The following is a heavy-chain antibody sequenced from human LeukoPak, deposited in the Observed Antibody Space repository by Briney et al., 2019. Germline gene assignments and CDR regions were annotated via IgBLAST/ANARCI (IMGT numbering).Heavy chain of an antibody. CDR1: GFTFDDYA. D-gene: IGHD6-19*01. Sequence: GGSLRLSCAASGFTFDDYAMNWVRQAPGKGLEWASGINWNGGSTGYADSVKGRFTISRDNTRNSLYLQMNSLRAEDTALYYCARDGSSGRYEDSWGQGTLVTVSS. CDR3: ARDGSSGRYEDS. V-gene: IGHV3-20*04. CDR2: INWNGGST. J-gene: IGHJ5*01.